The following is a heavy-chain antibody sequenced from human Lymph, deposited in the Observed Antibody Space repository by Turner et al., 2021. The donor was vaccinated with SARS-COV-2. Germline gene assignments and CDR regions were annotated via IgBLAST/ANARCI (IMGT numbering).Heavy chain of an antibody. J-gene: IGHJ4*02. CDR2: ISYDGSNK. CDR3: ARDPLWFDY. D-gene: IGHD2-21*01. CDR1: CFTFRSYA. V-gene: IGHV3-30-3*01. Sequence: QVQLVASGGGVVLPARSLRLSCAASCFTFRSYAMHWVRQAPGKGLEWEAVISYDGSNKYYADSVKCRVTISRDNSKNTLYLQMNSLGVEDTAVYYCARDPLWFDYWGQGTLVTVSS.